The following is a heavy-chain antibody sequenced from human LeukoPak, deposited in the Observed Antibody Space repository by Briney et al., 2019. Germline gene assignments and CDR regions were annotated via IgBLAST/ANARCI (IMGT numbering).Heavy chain of an antibody. V-gene: IGHV3-30-3*01. CDR1: GFTFSSYT. CDR2: IPYDGSNK. CDR3: ARGIAATNYMDV. D-gene: IGHD6-13*01. J-gene: IGHJ6*03. Sequence: PGGSLRLSCAASGFTFSSYTMHWVRQAPGKGLEWVAVIPYDGSNKYYADSVKGRFTISRDNSKSTLFLQMNSPSAEDTAVYYCARGIAATNYMDVWGKGTTVTVSS.